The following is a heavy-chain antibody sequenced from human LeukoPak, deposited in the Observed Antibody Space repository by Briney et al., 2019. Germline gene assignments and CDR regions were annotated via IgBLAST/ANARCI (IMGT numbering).Heavy chain of an antibody. CDR2: ISGSGGST. CDR1: GFTFSSYA. CDR3: AKASRSSSGWYSNFDY. Sequence: GGSLRLSCAASGFTFSSYAMSWVRQAPGKGLEWVSAISGSGGSTYYADSMKGRFTISRDNSKNTLYLQMNSLRAEDTAVYYCAKASRSSSGWYSNFDYWGQGTLVTVSS. V-gene: IGHV3-23*01. J-gene: IGHJ4*02. D-gene: IGHD6-19*01.